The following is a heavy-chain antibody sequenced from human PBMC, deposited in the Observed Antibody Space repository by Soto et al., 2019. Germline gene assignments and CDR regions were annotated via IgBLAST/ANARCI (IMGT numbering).Heavy chain of an antibody. Sequence: PSQTLSLTCAIAGDSVSSNSAGWSWVRQSPSRGLEWLGRTYYRSKWYYEYAVSVRGRITINPDTSKNQYSLQLNSVTPEDTAVYFCARGEQYSGRIFDYWGQGTLVTVSS. CDR2: TYYRSKWYY. CDR1: GDSVSSNSAG. CDR3: ARGEQYSGRIFDY. D-gene: IGHD1-26*01. V-gene: IGHV6-1*01. J-gene: IGHJ4*01.